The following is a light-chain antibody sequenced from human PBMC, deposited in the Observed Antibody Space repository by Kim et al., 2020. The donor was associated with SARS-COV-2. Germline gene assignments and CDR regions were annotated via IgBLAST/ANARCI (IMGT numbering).Light chain of an antibody. V-gene: IGKV3-15*01. J-gene: IGKJ4*01. Sequence: EIVMTQSPATLSVSPGERASLSGRASQSVSSNLAWYQQKPGQAPRLLIYGASTRATGIPARFSGSGSGTEFTLTISSLQSEDFAVYYCQQYNNWALTFGGGTKVDIK. CDR2: GAS. CDR1: QSVSSN. CDR3: QQYNNWALT.